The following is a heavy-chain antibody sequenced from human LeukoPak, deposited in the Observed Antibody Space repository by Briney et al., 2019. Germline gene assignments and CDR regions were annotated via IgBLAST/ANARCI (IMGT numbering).Heavy chain of an antibody. J-gene: IGHJ6*03. CDR3: ARLTTGYSYDYYYYYMDV. CDR1: GGSISSYY. CDR2: IYTSGST. V-gene: IGHV4-4*09. Sequence: SETLSLTCTVSGGSISSYYWSWIRQPPGKGLEWIGYIYTSGSTNYNPSLKSRVTISVDTSKNQFSLKLSSVTAADMAVYYCARLTTGYSYDYYYYYMDVWGKGTTVTVSS. D-gene: IGHD5-18*01.